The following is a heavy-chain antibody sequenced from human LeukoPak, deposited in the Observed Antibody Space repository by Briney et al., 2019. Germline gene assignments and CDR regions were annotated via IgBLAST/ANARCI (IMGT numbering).Heavy chain of an antibody. J-gene: IGHJ4*02. D-gene: IGHD2-2*01. CDR1: GGSISSGGYS. CDR3: ARAPRCSSTSCRGGTSFDY. V-gene: IGHV4-30-2*01. Sequence: PSQTLSLTCAVSGGSISSGGYSWSWIRQPPGKGLEWIGYIYHSGSTYYNPSLKSRVTISVDRSKNQFSLKLSSVTAADTAVYYCARAPRCSSTSCRGGTSFDYWGQGTLVTVSS. CDR2: IYHSGST.